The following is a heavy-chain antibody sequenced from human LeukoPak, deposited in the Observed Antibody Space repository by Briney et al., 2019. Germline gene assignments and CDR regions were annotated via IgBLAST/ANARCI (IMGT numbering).Heavy chain of an antibody. CDR2: IYTSGST. V-gene: IGHV4-61*02. Sequence: SQTLSLTCTVSGGSISSGSYYWSWIQQPAGKGLEWIGRIYTSGSTNYNPSLKSRVTISVDTSKNQFSLKLSSVTAADTAVYYCARGGEYCSSTSCYGRFDYWGQGTLVTVSS. D-gene: IGHD2-2*01. J-gene: IGHJ4*02. CDR1: GGSISSGSYY. CDR3: ARGGEYCSSTSCYGRFDY.